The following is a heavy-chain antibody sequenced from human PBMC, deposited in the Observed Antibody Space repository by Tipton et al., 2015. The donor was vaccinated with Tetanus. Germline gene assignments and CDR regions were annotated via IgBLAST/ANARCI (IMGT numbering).Heavy chain of an antibody. J-gene: IGHJ5*02. Sequence: TLSLTCTVSGGSISSYYWSWIRQPPGKGLEWIGYIYYSGSTNYNPSLKSRVTISVDTSKNQFSLKLSSVTAADTAVYYCAREDIVATILDHWGQGTLVTVSS. CDR1: GGSISSYY. D-gene: IGHD5-12*01. V-gene: IGHV4-59*01. CDR2: IYYSGST. CDR3: AREDIVATILDH.